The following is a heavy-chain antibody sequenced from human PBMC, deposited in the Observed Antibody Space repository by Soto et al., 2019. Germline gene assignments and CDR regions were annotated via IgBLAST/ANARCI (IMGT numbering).Heavy chain of an antibody. CDR1: GFTFSSYS. CDR2: ISSCSSTI. D-gene: IGHD3-16*01. Sequence: EVQLVESGGGLVQPGGSLRLSCAASGFTFSSYSMNWVRQAPGKGLEWVSYISSCSSTIYYAESVKGRFTISRDNAKNSLYLQMNSLRDEDTAVYYCARCPYLELRSRRCYYYGMDVWGQGTTVTVSS. J-gene: IGHJ6*02. V-gene: IGHV3-48*02. CDR3: ARCPYLELRSRRCYYYGMDV.